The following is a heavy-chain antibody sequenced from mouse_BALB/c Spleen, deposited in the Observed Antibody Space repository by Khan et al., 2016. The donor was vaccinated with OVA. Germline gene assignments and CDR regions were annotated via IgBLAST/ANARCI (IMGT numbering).Heavy chain of an antibody. J-gene: IGHJ2*01. CDR1: GFSLTSYG. CDR2: IWAGGST. Sequence: QVQLKESGPGLVAPSQSLSITCTVSGFSLTSYGVHWVRQPPGKGLEWLGVIWAGGSTNYNSALLSRLSISKETSKSQVDLKMNDLQTDNTSMYYCAKLEDIWGQGTTLTVSS. V-gene: IGHV2-9*02. CDR3: AKLEDI. D-gene: IGHD1-3*01.